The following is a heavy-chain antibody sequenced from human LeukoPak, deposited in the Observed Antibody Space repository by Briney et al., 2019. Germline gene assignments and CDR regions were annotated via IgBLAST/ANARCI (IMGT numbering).Heavy chain of an antibody. CDR3: AKDYRFGAYFDY. Sequence: GGSLRLSCAASGFTFSSYGMSWVRQAPGKGLEWVSAISGSGGSTYYADSVKGRFTSSRDNSKNTLYLQMNSLRAEDTAVYYCAKDYRFGAYFDYWGQGTLVTVSS. J-gene: IGHJ4*02. CDR2: ISGSGGST. CDR1: GFTFSSYG. V-gene: IGHV3-23*01. D-gene: IGHD3-10*01.